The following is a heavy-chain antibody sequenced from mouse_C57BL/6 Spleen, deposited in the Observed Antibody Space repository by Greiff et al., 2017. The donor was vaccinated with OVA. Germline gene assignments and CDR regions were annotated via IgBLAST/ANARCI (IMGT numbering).Heavy chain of an antibody. D-gene: IGHD2-4*01. J-gene: IGHJ4*01. Sequence: DVKLQESGPGLVKPSQSLSLTCSVTGYSITSGSYWNWIRQFPGNKLEWMGYISYDGSNNYNPSLKNRISITRDTSKNQFFLKLNSVTTEDTATYYCARFPYYDYDVYAMDYWGQGTSVTVSA. V-gene: IGHV3-6*01. CDR3: ARFPYYDYDVYAMDY. CDR1: GYSITSGSY. CDR2: ISYDGSN.